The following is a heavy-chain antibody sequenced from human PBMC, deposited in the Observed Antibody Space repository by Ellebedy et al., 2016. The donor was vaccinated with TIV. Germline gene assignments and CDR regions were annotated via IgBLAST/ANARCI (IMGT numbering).Heavy chain of an antibody. Sequence: SETLSLXXAISGASVSSNSAAWNWIRQSPSRGLEWLGRTYYRSKWYNDYAVSVKSRITINPDTSKNQFSLQLNSVTPEDTAVYYCARYSSSWYADYYYYYHGMDVWGQGTTVTVSS. CDR1: GASVSSNSAA. D-gene: IGHD6-13*01. CDR2: TYYRSKWYN. V-gene: IGHV6-1*01. CDR3: ARYSSSWYADYYYYYHGMDV. J-gene: IGHJ6*02.